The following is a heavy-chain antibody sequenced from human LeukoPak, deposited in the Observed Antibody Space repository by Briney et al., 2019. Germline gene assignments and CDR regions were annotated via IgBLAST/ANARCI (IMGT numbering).Heavy chain of an antibody. CDR1: GLTVSSNY. V-gene: IGHV3-66*01. D-gene: IGHD3-22*01. J-gene: IGHJ3*01. Sequence: PGGSQTLSCAASGLTVSSNYMSWARQAPGKGLEWVSVIYSGGSTNYSDSVKGRFTLSRDSSKNTLFLQMHSLRAEDTAVYYCAREPQGDSSGYDAFDVWGQGTLVTVTS. CDR3: AREPQGDSSGYDAFDV. CDR2: IYSGGST.